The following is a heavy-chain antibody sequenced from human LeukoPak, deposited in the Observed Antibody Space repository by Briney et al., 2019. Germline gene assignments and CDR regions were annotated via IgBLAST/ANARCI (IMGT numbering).Heavy chain of an antibody. CDR3: ARGRDCSGGSCYDAFDI. D-gene: IGHD2-15*01. CDR2: MNPNSGNT. CDR1: GYTFNTYG. V-gene: IGHV1-8*03. J-gene: IGHJ3*02. Sequence: ASVKVSCKASGYTFNTYGINWVRQATGQGLEWMGWMNPNSGNTGYAQKFQGRVTITRNTSISTAYMELSSLRSEDTAVYYCARGRDCSGGSCYDAFDIWGQGTMVTVSS.